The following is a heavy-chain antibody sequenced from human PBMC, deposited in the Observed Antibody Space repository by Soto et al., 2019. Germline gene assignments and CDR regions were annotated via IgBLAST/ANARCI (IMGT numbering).Heavy chain of an antibody. D-gene: IGHD2-15*01. CDR1: GYTFINYG. CDR2: ISTYNGNT. CDR3: ARVGGSSGLNGFDP. J-gene: IGHJ5*02. Sequence: QVQLVQSGVEVKKPGASVKVSCKASGYTFINYGISWVRQAPGQGLEWVAWISTYNGNTNYAQKFQGRVTMTTDTSTRTAYMELRSLRSDDTAMYYCARVGGSSGLNGFDPWGQGTLVTVSS. V-gene: IGHV1-18*01.